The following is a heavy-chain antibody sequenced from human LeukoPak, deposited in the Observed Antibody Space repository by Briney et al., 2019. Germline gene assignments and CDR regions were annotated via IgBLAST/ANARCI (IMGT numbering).Heavy chain of an antibody. CDR3: ARDNRVSDFWSNYMDV. Sequence: ASVKVSCKASGYTFTGYYMHWVRQAPGQGLEWMGWINPNSGGTNYAQKFQGRVTMTRDTSISTAYMQLSRLRSDDTAVYYCARDNRVSDFWSNYMDVWGKGTTVTVSS. J-gene: IGHJ6*03. D-gene: IGHD3-3*01. CDR2: INPNSGGT. V-gene: IGHV1-2*02. CDR1: GYTFTGYY.